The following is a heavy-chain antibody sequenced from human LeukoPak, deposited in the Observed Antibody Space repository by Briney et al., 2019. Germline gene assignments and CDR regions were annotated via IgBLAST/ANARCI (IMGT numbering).Heavy chain of an antibody. CDR1: GDTFTDYA. J-gene: IGHJ6*02. CDR2: VIPILGTA. Sequence: SVKVSCKASGDTFTDYAISWVRQAPGQGLEWVGRVIPILGTANYAQRFQGRVTIIADKSTSTVYMELSSLTSEDTAMYYCARDGWMDVWGQGTTVTVSS. D-gene: IGHD2-15*01. V-gene: IGHV1-69*04. CDR3: ARDGWMDV.